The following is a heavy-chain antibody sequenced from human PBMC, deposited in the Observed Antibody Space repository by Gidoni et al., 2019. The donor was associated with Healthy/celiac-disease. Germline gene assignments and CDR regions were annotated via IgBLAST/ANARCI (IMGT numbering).Heavy chain of an antibody. Sequence: QVQLVESGGGVVQHGRSLRPSCDTSVVTSSNYGMHWVRQAPGKGLEWVAVIWYDVSNEYYADSVEGRFTISRDNSKVYLQMNSLRGEDTAVYYCARGVAVAGTGTYYFDYWGQGTLVTISS. D-gene: IGHD6-19*01. CDR2: IWYDVSNE. CDR3: ARGVAVAGTGTYYFDY. V-gene: IGHV3-33*01. J-gene: IGHJ4*02. CDR1: VVTSSNYG.